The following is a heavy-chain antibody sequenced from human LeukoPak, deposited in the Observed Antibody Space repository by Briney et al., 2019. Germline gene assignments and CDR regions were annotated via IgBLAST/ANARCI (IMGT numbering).Heavy chain of an antibody. CDR3: ARGPITMIAGPTYYFDY. D-gene: IGHD3-22*01. CDR1: GYSISSGYY. Sequence: PSETLSLTCAVSGYSISSGYYWGWIRQPPGKGLEWIGSIYRSGSTYYNPSLKSRVTISVDTSKNQFSLKLSSVTAADTAVYYCARGPITMIAGPTYYFDYWGQGTLVTVSS. CDR2: IYRSGST. V-gene: IGHV4-38-2*01. J-gene: IGHJ4*02.